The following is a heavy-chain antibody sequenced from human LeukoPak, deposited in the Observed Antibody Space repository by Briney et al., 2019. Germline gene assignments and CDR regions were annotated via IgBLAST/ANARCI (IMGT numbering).Heavy chain of an antibody. Sequence: PSETLSLTCTVSGGSISSYYWSWIRQPAGKGLEWIGRIYTSGSTNYNPSLKSRVTMSVDTSKNQFSLKLSSVTAADTAVYYCARGIIAAIVPYFDYWGQGTLVTVSS. CDR3: ARGIIAAIVPYFDY. CDR1: GGSISSYY. CDR2: IYTSGST. V-gene: IGHV4-4*07. D-gene: IGHD6-25*01. J-gene: IGHJ4*02.